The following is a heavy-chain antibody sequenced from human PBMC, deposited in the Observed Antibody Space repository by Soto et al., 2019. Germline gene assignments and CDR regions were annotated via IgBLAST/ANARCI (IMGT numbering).Heavy chain of an antibody. D-gene: IGHD3-22*01. Sequence: ASVKVSCKASGYTFTSYAMHWVHQAPGQRLEWMGWINAGNGNTKYSQKFQGRVTITRDTSASTAYMELSSLRSEDTAVYYCARDYYDSSGYYQRYWYFDLWGRDTLVTVSS. V-gene: IGHV1-3*01. CDR2: INAGNGNT. CDR1: GYTFTSYA. CDR3: ARDYYDSSGYYQRYWYFDL. J-gene: IGHJ2*01.